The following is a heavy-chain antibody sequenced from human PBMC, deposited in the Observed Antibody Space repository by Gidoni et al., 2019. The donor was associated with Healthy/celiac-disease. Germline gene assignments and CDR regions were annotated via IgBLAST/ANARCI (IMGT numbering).Heavy chain of an antibody. CDR1: GGSFSGYY. J-gene: IGHJ4*02. V-gene: IGHV4-34*01. Sequence: QVQLQQWGAGRLKPSETLSLTCAVYGGSFSGYYCSWVRQPPGKGLEWIGEINHSGSTNYNPSLKSRVTISVDTSKNQFSLKLSSVTAADTAVYYCASVLRPTIAAAGTRSPAEWGQGTLVTVSS. CDR3: ASVLRPTIAAAGTRSPAE. D-gene: IGHD6-13*01. CDR2: INHSGST.